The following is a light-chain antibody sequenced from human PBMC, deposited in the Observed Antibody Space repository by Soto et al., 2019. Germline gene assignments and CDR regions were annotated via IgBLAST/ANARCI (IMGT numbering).Light chain of an antibody. CDR2: DVS. J-gene: IGLJ1*01. CDR3: SSYTNRGTLDI. V-gene: IGLV2-14*01. CDR1: SSDVGGYNY. Sequence: QAVVTQPASVSGSPGQSITISCTGTSSDVGGYNYVSWYQQHPGQAPKLMIYDVSDRPSGVSNRFSGSKSGNTASLTISGLQAEDEADYYCSSYTNRGTLDIFGTGTKVTVL.